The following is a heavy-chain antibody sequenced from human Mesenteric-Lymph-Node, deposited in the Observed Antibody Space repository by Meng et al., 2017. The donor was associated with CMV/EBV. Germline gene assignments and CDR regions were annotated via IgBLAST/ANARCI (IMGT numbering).Heavy chain of an antibody. CDR2: LLQWEY. V-gene: IGHV4-61*01. CDR1: GGSVSSGSYY. Sequence: SETLSLTCTVSGGSVSSGSYYWSWIRLSPGKSREETGVDWVYLLQWEYQQKPSLVSRVTISADTSKNQFSLRLSAVPAADTAVYYCARHVDMVVVVAATGWFDPWGQGTLVTVSS. D-gene: IGHD2-15*01. CDR3: ARHVDMVVVVAATGWFDP. J-gene: IGHJ5*02.